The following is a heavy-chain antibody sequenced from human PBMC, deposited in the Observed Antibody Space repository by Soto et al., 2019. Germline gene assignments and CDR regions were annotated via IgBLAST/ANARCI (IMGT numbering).Heavy chain of an antibody. CDR2: INSDVSST. D-gene: IGHD3-3*01. CDR1: GFTFSSYW. V-gene: IGHV3-74*01. CDR3: ARVEYTDSPYSDFWSGYLGPYYYYGMDV. J-gene: IGHJ6*02. Sequence: GGSLRLSCVASGFTFSSYWMHWVRQAPGKGLVWVSRINSDVSSTSYADSVKGRLTISRDNAKNTLYLQMNSLRAEDTAVYYCARVEYTDSPYSDFWSGYLGPYYYYGMDVWGQGTAVTVSS.